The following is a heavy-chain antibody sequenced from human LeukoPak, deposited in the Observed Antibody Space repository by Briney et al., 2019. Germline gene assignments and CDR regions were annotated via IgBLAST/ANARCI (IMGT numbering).Heavy chain of an antibody. V-gene: IGHV1-8*01. CDR2: MNPNSGNT. Sequence: ASVKVSCKASGYTFTSYDINWVRQATGQGLEWMGWMNPNSGNTGYAQKLQGRVTMTRNTSISTAYMELSSLRSEDTAVYYCARRRIVVVPAAMSGFDPWGQGTLVTVSS. J-gene: IGHJ5*02. D-gene: IGHD2-2*01. CDR3: ARRRIVVVPAAMSGFDP. CDR1: GYTFTSYD.